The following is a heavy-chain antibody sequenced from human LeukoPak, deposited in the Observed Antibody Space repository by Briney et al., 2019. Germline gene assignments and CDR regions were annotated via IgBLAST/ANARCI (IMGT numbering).Heavy chain of an antibody. Sequence: GGSLTLSCAASGFIFTDYAMHWVRQAPGKGLEWVATVSYDGAFTEYPDSVKGRFTISRDSSKTAVYLQIQSLRLEDTALYYCVRVTALQQTWLIYDSWGQGTPVTVSS. CDR1: GFIFTDYA. V-gene: IGHV3-30-3*01. D-gene: IGHD3-22*01. CDR3: VRVTALQQTWLIYDS. J-gene: IGHJ5*01. CDR2: VSYDGAFT.